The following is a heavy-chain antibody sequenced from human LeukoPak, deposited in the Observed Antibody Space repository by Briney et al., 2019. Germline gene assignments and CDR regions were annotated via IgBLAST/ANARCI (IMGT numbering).Heavy chain of an antibody. Sequence: SETLSLTCTVSGGSISSYYWSWIRQPPGKGLEWIGYIYYSGSTNYNPSLKSRVTISVDTPKNHFSLTLSSVTAADTAVYYCARSDGYGLVGIWGQGTMVTVSS. V-gene: IGHV4-59*12. CDR3: ARSDGYGLVGI. CDR2: IYYSGST. J-gene: IGHJ3*02. D-gene: IGHD3-10*01. CDR1: GGSISSYY.